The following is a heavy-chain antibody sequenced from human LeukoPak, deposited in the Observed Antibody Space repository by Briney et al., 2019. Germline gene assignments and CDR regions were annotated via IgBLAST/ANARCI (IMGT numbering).Heavy chain of an antibody. CDR1: GFTFSSYG. CDR2: IRYDGSNK. V-gene: IGHV3-30*02. CDR3: AKIVVVPAGIDY. D-gene: IGHD2-2*01. J-gene: IGHJ4*02. Sequence: PGGSLRLSCAASGFTFSSYGMHWARQAPGKGLEWVAFIRYDGSNKYYTDSVKGRFTISRDNSKNTLYLQMNSLRTEDTAVYYCAKIVVVPAGIDYWGQGTLVTVSS.